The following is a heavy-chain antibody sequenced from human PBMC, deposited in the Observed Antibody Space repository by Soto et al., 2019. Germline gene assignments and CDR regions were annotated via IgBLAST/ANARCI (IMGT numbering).Heavy chain of an antibody. J-gene: IGHJ4*02. D-gene: IGHD6-19*01. CDR2: ISYGGTA. Sequence: SETLSLTCAVSGGSISSGGHYWSWIRQHPGKGLEFIGYISYGGTAYYNPSLKSRLTISVDTSNNQFSLRLSSVTAADTAIYYCARNTSGRNFDYWGQGTQVTVSS. CDR3: ARNTSGRNFDY. V-gene: IGHV4-31*11. CDR1: GGSISSGGHY.